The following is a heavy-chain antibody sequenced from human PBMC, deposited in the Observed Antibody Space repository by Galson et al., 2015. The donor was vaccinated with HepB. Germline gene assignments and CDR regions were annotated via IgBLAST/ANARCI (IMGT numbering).Heavy chain of an antibody. J-gene: IGHJ4*02. CDR3: CIGHQANYYEILS. V-gene: IGHV1-46*01. Sequence: SAMVSCKAPGHIVTTKYIHWVRQAPGQGLEWMGIINPSGDSTMYGQTFQGRATMTWDTSTSTVYMELTRLRSEDTAVYFCCIGHQANYYEILSWGQGTLVTVAS. CDR1: GHIVTTKY. CDR2: INPSGDST. D-gene: IGHD3-9*01.